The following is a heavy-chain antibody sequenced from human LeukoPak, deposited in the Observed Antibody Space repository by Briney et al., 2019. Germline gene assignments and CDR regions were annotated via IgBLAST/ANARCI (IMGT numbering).Heavy chain of an antibody. D-gene: IGHD6-6*01. CDR2: IYSGGTT. J-gene: IGHJ4*02. CDR3: AREPSYSSSLDY. CDR1: GFTVSSNY. V-gene: IGHV3-53*01. Sequence: GGSLRLSCAAYGFTVSSNYMSWVRQAPGKGLEYISVIYSGGTTYYADSVRGRFTISRDNSKNTLYLQMNSLRAEDTAVYYCAREPSYSSSLDYWGQGTLVTVSS.